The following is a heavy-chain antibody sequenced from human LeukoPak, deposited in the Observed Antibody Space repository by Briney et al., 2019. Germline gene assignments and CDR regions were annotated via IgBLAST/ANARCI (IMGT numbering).Heavy chain of an antibody. CDR2: ISYDGSNK. CDR1: GFTFSSYG. Sequence: PGGSLRLSCAASGFTFSSYGMHWVRQAPGKGLEWVAVISYDGSNKYYADSVKGRFTISRDNSKSTLYLQMNSLRAEDTAVYYCAKGDVDTAMVRGYWGQGTLVTVSS. V-gene: IGHV3-30*18. J-gene: IGHJ4*02. D-gene: IGHD5-18*01. CDR3: AKGDVDTAMVRGY.